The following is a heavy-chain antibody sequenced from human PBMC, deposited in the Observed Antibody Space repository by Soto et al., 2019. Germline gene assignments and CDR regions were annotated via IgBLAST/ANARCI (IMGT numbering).Heavy chain of an antibody. CDR3: ARHLDPTVTTDY. V-gene: IGHV4-59*08. CDR2: IYYSGST. J-gene: IGHJ4*02. D-gene: IGHD4-17*01. CDR1: GGSISSYY. Sequence: SETLSLTCTASGGSISSYYWSWIRQPPGKGLEWIGYIYYSGSTNYNPSLKSRVTISVDTSKNQFSLKLSSVTAADTAVYYCARHLDPTVTTDYWGQGTLVTVSS.